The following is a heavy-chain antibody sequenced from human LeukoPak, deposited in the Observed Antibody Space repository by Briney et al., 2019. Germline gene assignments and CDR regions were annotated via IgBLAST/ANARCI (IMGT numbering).Heavy chain of an antibody. J-gene: IGHJ4*02. CDR2: ISSSGTYI. CDR3: ARESGCSGGSCYTSSFDH. Sequence: GGSLRLSCAASGFTFSTYSMNWVRQAPGKGLEWVSSISSSGTYIYYADSVKGRFTISRDNAKNSLYLQMNLLRAEDTAVYYCARESGCSGGSCYTSSFDHWGQGTLVTVSS. CDR1: GFTFSTYS. D-gene: IGHD2-15*01. V-gene: IGHV3-21*01.